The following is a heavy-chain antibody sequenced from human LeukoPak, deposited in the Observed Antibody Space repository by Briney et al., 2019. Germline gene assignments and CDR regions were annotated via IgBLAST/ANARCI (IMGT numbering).Heavy chain of an antibody. CDR3: ERGTTSSSWPYYYFDY. D-gene: IGHD6-13*01. V-gene: IGHV3-23*01. J-gene: IGHJ4*02. CDR2: ISGRGRST. CDR1: GFTFSSYA. Sequence: GGSLRLSCAASGFTFSSYAMSWVRQAPGKGLEWVSAISGRGRSTYYADSVKGRFTISRDNSKNTLYLQMNSLRAEDTAVYYCERGTTSSSWPYYYFDYWGQGTLVTVSS.